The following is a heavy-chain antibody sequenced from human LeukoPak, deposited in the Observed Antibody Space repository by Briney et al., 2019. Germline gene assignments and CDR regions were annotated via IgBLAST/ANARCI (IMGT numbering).Heavy chain of an antibody. D-gene: IGHD2-15*01. CDR1: GGTFSSYA. CDR2: IIPIFGTA. CDR3: ARDIVVVVAATPEHYYGMDV. Sequence: GASVKVSCKASGGTFSSYAISWVRQAPGQGLEWMGGIIPIFGTANYAQKFQGRVTITADESTSTAYMELSSLRSEDTAVYYCARDIVVVVAATPEHYYGMDVWGQGTTVTVSS. V-gene: IGHV1-69*13. J-gene: IGHJ6*02.